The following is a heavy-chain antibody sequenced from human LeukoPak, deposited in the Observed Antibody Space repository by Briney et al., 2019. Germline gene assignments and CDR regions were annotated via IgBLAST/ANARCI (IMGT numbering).Heavy chain of an antibody. V-gene: IGHV4-38-2*01. J-gene: IGHJ3*02. Sequence: SETLSLTRAVSGYSISSGYYWGWIRQPPGKGLEWIGSIYHSGSTYYNPSLKSRVTISVDTSKNQFSLKLSSVTAADTAVYYCITSLAAAGSGSLDAFDIWGQGTMVTVSS. CDR3: ITSLAAAGSGSLDAFDI. D-gene: IGHD6-13*01. CDR2: IYHSGST. CDR1: GYSISSGYY.